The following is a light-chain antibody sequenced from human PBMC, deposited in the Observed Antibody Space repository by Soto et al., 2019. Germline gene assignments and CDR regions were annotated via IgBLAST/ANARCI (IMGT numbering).Light chain of an antibody. CDR1: QSLLHSNGYNY. V-gene: IGKV2-28*01. CDR3: MQALQTVYT. Sequence: DMVMTQSPLSLPVTPGEPASISCRSSQSLLHSNGYNYLDWYLQKPGQSPQLLIYLGSNRASGVPDRFSGSGSGTDFTLKISRVEAEDVGVYYCMQALQTVYTFGQGTKVDIK. J-gene: IGKJ2*01. CDR2: LGS.